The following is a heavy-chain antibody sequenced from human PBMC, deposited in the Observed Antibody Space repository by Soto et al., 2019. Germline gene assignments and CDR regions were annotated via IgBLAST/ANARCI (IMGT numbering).Heavy chain of an antibody. J-gene: IGHJ4*02. CDR3: AAGEASSRNIAQYYLDC. D-gene: IGHD6-13*01. Sequence: SETLSLTCTVSGGSMRNYFWTWIRQPPVKGPEWIGYIHYSGTTSFFPSYNPSLRSRVTISEDTSKNQFSLKLLSVTTADTAVYFCAAGEASSRNIAQYYLDCCGQGTLVAFSS. CDR2: IHYSGTT. V-gene: IGHV4-59*01. CDR1: GGSMRNYF.